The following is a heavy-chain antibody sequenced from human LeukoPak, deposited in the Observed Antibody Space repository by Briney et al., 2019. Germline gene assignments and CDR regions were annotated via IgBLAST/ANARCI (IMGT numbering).Heavy chain of an antibody. V-gene: IGHV1-18*01. CDR1: GYTFTSYG. Sequence: ASVKVSCKASGYTFTSYGISWVRQAPGQGLEWMGWICAYNGNTNYAQKLQGRVTMTTDTSTSTAYMELRSLRSDDTAVYYCARDRQYYDFWSGPDYWGQGTLVTVSS. J-gene: IGHJ4*02. CDR3: ARDRQYYDFWSGPDY. CDR2: ICAYNGNT. D-gene: IGHD3-3*01.